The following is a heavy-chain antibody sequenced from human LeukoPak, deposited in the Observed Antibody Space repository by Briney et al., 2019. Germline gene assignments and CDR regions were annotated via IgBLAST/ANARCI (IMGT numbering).Heavy chain of an antibody. CDR2: VHTNSGNT. Sequence: ASVKVSCTTSGYPFTTWEINWVRQAAGQGVEWMGWVHTNSGNTAYAQKFQGRVTMTRDTSISTAYMELSGLRFDDTAVYFCARGPRNDPWGQGTLVTGSS. D-gene: IGHD1-14*01. CDR3: ARGPRNDP. J-gene: IGHJ5*02. V-gene: IGHV1-8*01. CDR1: GYPFTTWE.